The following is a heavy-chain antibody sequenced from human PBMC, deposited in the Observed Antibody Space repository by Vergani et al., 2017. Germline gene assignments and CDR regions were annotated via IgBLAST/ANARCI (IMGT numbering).Heavy chain of an antibody. J-gene: IGHJ3*02. Sequence: QVQLVQSGAEVKKPGASVKVSCKVSGYTLTELSMHWVRQAPGKGLEWMGGFDPEDGETIYAQKFQGRVTMTEDTSTDTAYMELSRLRSDDTAVYYCATGEGLDTGQYVLRYFDWLGLGAFDIWGQGTMVTVSS. V-gene: IGHV1-24*01. CDR3: ATGEGLDTGQYVLRYFDWLGLGAFDI. CDR1: GYTLTELS. CDR2: FDPEDGET. D-gene: IGHD3-9*01.